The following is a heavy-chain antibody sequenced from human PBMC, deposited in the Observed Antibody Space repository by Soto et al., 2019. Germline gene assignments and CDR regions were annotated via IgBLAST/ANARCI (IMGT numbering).Heavy chain of an antibody. Sequence: SETLSLTCTVSGGSMTNFYWSWIRQPPGKELEWIGYVYYTGSTDSNPSLRSRVTMSADTSKNHFSLKLTSVTDADTAVYYCARCGGNWKTEHFYSADVWGQGTTVTVSS. CDR3: ARCGGNWKTEHFYSADV. D-gene: IGHD2-21*01. V-gene: IGHV4-59*01. CDR1: GGSMTNFY. J-gene: IGHJ6*02. CDR2: VYYTGST.